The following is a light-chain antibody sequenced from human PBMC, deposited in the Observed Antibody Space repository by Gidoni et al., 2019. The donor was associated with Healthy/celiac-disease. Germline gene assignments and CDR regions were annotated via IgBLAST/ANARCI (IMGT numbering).Light chain of an antibody. CDR1: QSVSSSY. Sequence: ERATLSCRASQSVSSSYLAWYQQKPGQAPRLLIYGASSRATGIPDRFSGSGSGTDVTLTISRLEPEDFAVYYCQQYGSSPRTFGQGTKVEIK. CDR2: GAS. V-gene: IGKV3-20*01. J-gene: IGKJ1*01. CDR3: QQYGSSPRT.